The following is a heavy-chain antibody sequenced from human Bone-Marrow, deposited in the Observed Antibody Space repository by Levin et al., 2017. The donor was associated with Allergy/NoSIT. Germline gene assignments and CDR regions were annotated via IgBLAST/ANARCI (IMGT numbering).Heavy chain of an antibody. Sequence: ASVKVSCAASGFTFSKYWMHWVRQVPGKGLVWVSRINSDGNYTHYADSVKGRFTISRDNAKNTLYVQMNSLRDEDTAVYYCAVSTGAMDVWGQGTTVTVSS. J-gene: IGHJ6*02. CDR2: INSDGNYT. CDR1: GFTFSKYW. V-gene: IGHV3-74*01. CDR3: AVSTGAMDV. D-gene: IGHD2-2*01.